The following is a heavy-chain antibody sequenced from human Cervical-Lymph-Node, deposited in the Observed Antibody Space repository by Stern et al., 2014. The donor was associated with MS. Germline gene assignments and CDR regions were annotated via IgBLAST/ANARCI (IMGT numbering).Heavy chain of an antibody. V-gene: IGHV5-51*01. Sequence: MQLVQSGAEVKKPGESLKISCKGSGYSFTANWIAWVRQMPGKGLEWMGIIYLGDSNTRSSPSFQGQFTISADKSISAAYLQWSSLKASDTAMYYCARDYGDYAFDYWGQGTLVTVSS. J-gene: IGHJ4*02. CDR2: IYLGDSNT. D-gene: IGHD4-17*01. CDR3: ARDYGDYAFDY. CDR1: GYSFTANW.